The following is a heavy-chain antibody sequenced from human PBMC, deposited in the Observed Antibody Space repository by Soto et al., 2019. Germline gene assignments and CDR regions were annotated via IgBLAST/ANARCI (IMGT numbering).Heavy chain of an antibody. V-gene: IGHV1-18*01. D-gene: IGHD3-10*01. CDR3: ARMVRGSNIDYYHYIDV. J-gene: IGHJ6*03. Sequence: QVQLVQSGAEVKKPGASVKVSCKASGYSFTSHGISWVRQAPGQGLEWMGWISANSGETNYAQKLRGRVTVTTDTSTSTAYLELRSLRSEDTAVYYCARMVRGSNIDYYHYIDVWGKGTTVTVSS. CDR2: ISANSGET. CDR1: GYSFTSHG.